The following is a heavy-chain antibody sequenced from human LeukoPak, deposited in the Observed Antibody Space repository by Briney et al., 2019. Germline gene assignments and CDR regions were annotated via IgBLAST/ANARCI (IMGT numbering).Heavy chain of an antibody. V-gene: IGHV4-39*01. CDR1: GGSINSNSYY. CDR2: VYYSGST. J-gene: IGHJ4*02. CDR3: AGVDFWSGSVFDY. D-gene: IGHD3-3*01. Sequence: KSSETLSLTCTVSGGSINSNSYYWGWLRQPPGKGLEWIGSVYYSGSTYYNPSLKSRLTISVDTSKNQFSLKLSSVTAADTAVYYCAGVDFWSGSVFDYWGQGTLVTVSS.